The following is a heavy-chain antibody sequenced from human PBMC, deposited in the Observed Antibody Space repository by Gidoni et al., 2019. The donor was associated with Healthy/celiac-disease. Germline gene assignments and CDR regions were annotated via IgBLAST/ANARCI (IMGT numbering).Heavy chain of an antibody. CDR1: GGTFSSYA. Sequence: QVQLVQSGAEVKKPGSSVKVSCKASGGTFSSYAISSVRQAPGQGLEWMGGIIPIFGTANYAQKFQGRVTITADKSTSTAYMELSSLRSEDTAVYYCARALNIVVVPAMIYYYGMDVWGQGTTVTVSS. J-gene: IGHJ6*02. CDR3: ARALNIVVVPAMIYYYGMDV. D-gene: IGHD2-2*01. V-gene: IGHV1-69*06. CDR2: IIPIFGTA.